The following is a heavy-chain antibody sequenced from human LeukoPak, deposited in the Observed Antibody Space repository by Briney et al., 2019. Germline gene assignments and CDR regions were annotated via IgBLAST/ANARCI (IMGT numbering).Heavy chain of an antibody. D-gene: IGHD2-8*01. Sequence: PSETLSLTCAVYGGSFSGYYWSWIRQPPGKGLEWIGYIHDSGSTNYNPSLKSRVTISVDTSKNQFSLKLSSVTAADTAVYYCARLIATTGVCDWFDPWGQGTLVTVSS. CDR3: ARLIATTGVCDWFDP. J-gene: IGHJ5*02. CDR1: GGSFSGYY. CDR2: IHDSGST. V-gene: IGHV4-34*01.